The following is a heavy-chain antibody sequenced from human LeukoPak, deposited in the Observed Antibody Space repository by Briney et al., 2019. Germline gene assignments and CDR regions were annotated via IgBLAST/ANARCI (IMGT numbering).Heavy chain of an antibody. D-gene: IGHD3-10*01. J-gene: IGHJ3*02. CDR2: TYYRSKWYN. Sequence: SQTLSLTCAISGDSVSSNSGSWNWIRQSPSRGLEWLGRTYYRSKWYNDYAVSVQSRITINPDTSKNQFSLQLSSVTPEDTAVYFCAGVDLARGWVDIWGQGTMVTVSS. CDR1: GDSVSSNSGS. V-gene: IGHV6-1*01. CDR3: AGVDLARGWVDI.